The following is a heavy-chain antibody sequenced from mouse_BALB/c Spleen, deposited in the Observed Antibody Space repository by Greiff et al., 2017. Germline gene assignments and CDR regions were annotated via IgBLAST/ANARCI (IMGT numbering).Heavy chain of an antibody. CDR3: ARTYYGSSLDY. Sequence: VQLQQPGAELVMPGASVKMSCKASGYTFTDYWMHWVKQRPGQGLEWIGAIDTSDSYTSYNQKFKGKATLTVDESSSTAYMQLSSLTSEDSAVYYCARTYYGSSLDYWGQGTTLTVSS. CDR2: IDTSDSYT. D-gene: IGHD1-1*01. CDR1: GYTFTDYW. J-gene: IGHJ2*01. V-gene: IGHV1-69*01.